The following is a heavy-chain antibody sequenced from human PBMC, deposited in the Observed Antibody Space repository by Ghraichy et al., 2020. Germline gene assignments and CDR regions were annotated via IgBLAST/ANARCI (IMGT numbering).Heavy chain of an antibody. V-gene: IGHV3-74*01. CDR2: INTDGSNK. CDR3: ARDDIGGGSTNDYYYGM. J-gene: IGHJ6*01. Sequence: WNTSINTDGSNKNYADSVKGRFTISRDNAKNTMYLQMNSLRDEDTAMYYCARDDIGGGSTNDYYYGM. D-gene: IGHD1-26*01.